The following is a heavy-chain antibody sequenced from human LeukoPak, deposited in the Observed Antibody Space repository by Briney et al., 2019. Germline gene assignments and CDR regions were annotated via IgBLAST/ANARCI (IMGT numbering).Heavy chain of an antibody. CDR1: GGSISSYY. CDR3: ARAPGRLPNYYFDY. J-gene: IGHJ4*02. D-gene: IGHD2-8*01. Sequence: PSETLSLTCTVSGGSISSYYWSWIRQPAGKGLEWIGRIYTSGSTNYNPSLKSRVTISVDTSKNQFSLKLSSVTAADTAVYYCARAPGRLPNYYFDYWGQGTLVTVSS. CDR2: IYTSGST. V-gene: IGHV4-4*07.